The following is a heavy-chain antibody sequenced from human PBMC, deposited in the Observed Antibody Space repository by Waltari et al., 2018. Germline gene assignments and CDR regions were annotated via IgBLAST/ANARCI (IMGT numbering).Heavy chain of an antibody. J-gene: IGHJ4*02. CDR2: VSYSGTT. V-gene: IGHV4-59*01. D-gene: IGHD3-10*01. CDR3: AREEHLQPRGEYYFDY. CDR1: AGSITHYH. Sequence: QVQLQESGPGLVKPSETLSLTCTVSAGSITHYHWSWIRQPPGKGLEWIGYVSYSGTTKYNPSLKRRATLSVDTSKNQFSLKLGSVTPADTAVYYCAREEHLQPRGEYYFDYWGQGILVTVSS.